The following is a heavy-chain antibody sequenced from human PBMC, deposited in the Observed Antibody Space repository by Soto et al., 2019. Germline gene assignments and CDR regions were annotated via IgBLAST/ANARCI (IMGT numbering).Heavy chain of an antibody. CDR3: ARGRHPYYYGSGKYGMDV. CDR1: GGSFSGYY. D-gene: IGHD3-10*01. V-gene: IGHV4-34*01. J-gene: IGHJ6*02. Sequence: SETLSLTCSVYGGSFSGYYWSWIRQPPGKGLEWIGEINHSGSTNYNPSLKSRVTISVDTSKNQFSLKLSSVTAADTAVYYCARGRHPYYYGSGKYGMDVWGQGTTVT. CDR2: INHSGST.